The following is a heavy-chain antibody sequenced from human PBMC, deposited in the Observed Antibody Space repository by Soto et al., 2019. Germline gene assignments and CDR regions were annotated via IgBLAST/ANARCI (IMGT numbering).Heavy chain of an antibody. V-gene: IGHV4-30-4*01. CDR1: GDSISSVDYF. D-gene: IGHD2-15*01. Sequence: SETLSLTCSVSGDSISSVDYFWAWIRQPPGQALEYIGYIYRSATTYYNPSFESRVAISLDTSKSQFSLNVTSVTAADTAVYFCARGRYCLTGRCFPNWFDSWGQGTLVT. J-gene: IGHJ5*01. CDR3: ARGRYCLTGRCFPNWFDS. CDR2: IYRSATT.